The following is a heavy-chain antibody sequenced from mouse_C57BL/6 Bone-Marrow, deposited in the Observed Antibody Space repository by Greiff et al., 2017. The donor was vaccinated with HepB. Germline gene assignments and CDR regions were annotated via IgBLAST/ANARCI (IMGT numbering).Heavy chain of an antibody. V-gene: IGHV1-55*01. J-gene: IGHJ4*01. CDR2: IYPGSGGT. D-gene: IGHD2-4*01. CDR3: AGITPRGHYYAMDY. CDR1: GYTFTSYW. Sequence: VQLQQPGAELVKPGASVKMSCKASGYTFTSYWITWVKQRPGQGLEWIGDIYPGSGGTNSNEKFKSKATLTVDTSSITAYMQLSSLTSEDSAVYYCAGITPRGHYYAMDYWGQGTSVTVSS.